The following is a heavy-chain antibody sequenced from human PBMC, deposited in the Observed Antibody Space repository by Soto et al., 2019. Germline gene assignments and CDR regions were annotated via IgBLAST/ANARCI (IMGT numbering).Heavy chain of an antibody. Sequence: ASVKVSCKASGYTFTSYGISWVRQAPGQGLEWMGWISAYNGNTNYAQKLQGRVTMTTDTSTSTAYMELRSLRSDDTAMYYCARNARELLLPQNWGQGTLVTVSS. CDR2: ISAYNGNT. CDR1: GYTFTSYG. D-gene: IGHD1-26*01. J-gene: IGHJ4*02. V-gene: IGHV1-18*01. CDR3: ARNARELLLPQN.